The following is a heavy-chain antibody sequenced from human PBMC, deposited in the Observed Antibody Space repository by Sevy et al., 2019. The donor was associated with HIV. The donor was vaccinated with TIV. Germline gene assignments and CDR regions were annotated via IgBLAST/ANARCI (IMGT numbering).Heavy chain of an antibody. CDR3: ARDRGFCSSTSCDDWDYYGMDV. D-gene: IGHD2-2*01. CDR1: GFIFSDYY. V-gene: IGHV3-11*01. J-gene: IGHJ6*02. Sequence: GGSLRLSCAASGFIFSDYYMSWIRQAPGKGLEWVSYISSRGNTIYYTDSVKGRFTISRDNTKKLPFLQMNSLRAEDTAVYYCARDRGFCSSTSCDDWDYYGMDVWGQGTTVTVSS. CDR2: ISSRGNTI.